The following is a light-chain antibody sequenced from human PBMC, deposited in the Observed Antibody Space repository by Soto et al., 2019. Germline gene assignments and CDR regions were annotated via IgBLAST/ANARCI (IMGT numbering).Light chain of an antibody. CDR3: QQSYRTPRT. V-gene: IGKV1-39*01. J-gene: IGKJ3*01. CDR1: QTISNY. Sequence: DIQMTQSPPSLSASVGDRVTITCRASQTISNYLNWYQQKPGKAPKLLIYAASSLQSGVPSRFSGSGSGTDFTLTISRLQLEDFATYFCQQSYRTPRTFGPGTKVDIK. CDR2: AAS.